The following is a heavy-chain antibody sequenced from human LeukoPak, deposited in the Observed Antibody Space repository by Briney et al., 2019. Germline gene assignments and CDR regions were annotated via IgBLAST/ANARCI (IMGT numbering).Heavy chain of an antibody. CDR2: IIPIFGTA. D-gene: IGHD2-15*01. V-gene: IGHV1-69*01. Sequence: SVKVSCKASGGTFSSYATSWVRQAPGQGLEWMGGIIPIFGTANYAQKFQGRVTITADESTSTAYMELSSLRSEDTAAYYCARVDPPHSPFDYWGQGTLVTVSS. CDR3: ARVDPPHSPFDY. CDR1: GGTFSSYA. J-gene: IGHJ4*02.